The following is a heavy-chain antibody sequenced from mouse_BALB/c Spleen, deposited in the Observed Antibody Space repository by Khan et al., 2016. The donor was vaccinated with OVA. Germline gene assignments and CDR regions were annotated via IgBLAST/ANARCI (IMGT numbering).Heavy chain of an antibody. J-gene: IGHJ3*01. D-gene: IGHD6-1*01. V-gene: IGHV1-7*01. CDR3: TRRGLHCDFAY. CDR2: INPSTGYT. CDR1: GYTFINYW. Sequence: QIQLVQSGAELAKPGASVKMSCKASGYTFINYWMHWVKQRPGQGLEWIGYINPSTGYTEYNQNFKDKATLTADKSSSTAYMQLSSLTSEDSAVYYCTRRGLHCDFAYWGQGTMVTVSA.